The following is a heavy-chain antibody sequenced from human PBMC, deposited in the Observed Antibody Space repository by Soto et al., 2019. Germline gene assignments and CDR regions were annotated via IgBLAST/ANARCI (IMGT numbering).Heavy chain of an antibody. J-gene: IGHJ5*02. CDR2: IYPSDSDT. CDR3: GRIYGTYFTP. Sequence: GESLKISCKGSGYTFTTYWIGWVRQLPGKGLEWMGIIYPSDSDTRYSPSFQGQVTISADKSISTAYLQWSSLKASDTAMYYCGRIYGTYFTPWGQGTQVTVSS. V-gene: IGHV5-51*01. D-gene: IGHD1-26*01. CDR1: GYTFTTYW.